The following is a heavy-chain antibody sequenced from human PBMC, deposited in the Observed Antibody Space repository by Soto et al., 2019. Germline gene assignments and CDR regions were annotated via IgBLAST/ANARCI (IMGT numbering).Heavy chain of an antibody. Sequence: EVRLLESGGALVQPGGSLRLSCVGSGFRFSSYSMTWVRQAPGKGLEWVSAITGSGDRAYSADSVRGRFTISRDNSKNTLYLQMNSLRAEDTAVYYCGKDWAGIAVAGIDYWGQGTLVTVSS. D-gene: IGHD6-19*01. CDR2: ITGSGDRA. CDR1: GFRFSSYS. J-gene: IGHJ4*02. CDR3: GKDWAGIAVAGIDY. V-gene: IGHV3-23*01.